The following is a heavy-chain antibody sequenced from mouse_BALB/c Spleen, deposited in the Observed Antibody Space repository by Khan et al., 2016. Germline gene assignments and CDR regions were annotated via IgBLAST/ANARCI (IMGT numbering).Heavy chain of an antibody. CDR2: ISYSGST. CDR1: GDSITSGY. D-gene: IGHD2-3*01. J-gene: IGHJ4*01. V-gene: IGHV3-8*02. Sequence: EVQLVESGPSLVKPSPTLSLTCSVTGDSITSGYWNWIRKFPGNKLEYMGYISYSGSTYYNPSLKSRISITRDTSKNQYYLQLNSVTTEDTATYYCARWGLLDYYAMTYWGQGTSVTVSS. CDR3: ARWGLLDYYAMTY.